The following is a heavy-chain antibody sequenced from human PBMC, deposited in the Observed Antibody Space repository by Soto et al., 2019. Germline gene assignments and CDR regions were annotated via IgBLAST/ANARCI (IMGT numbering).Heavy chain of an antibody. CDR2: INGGNGDT. D-gene: IGHD2-2*01. J-gene: IGHJ4*02. CDR3: ARGYCSSTSCQYYFDF. V-gene: IGHV1-3*01. CDR1: GYTFTGYA. Sequence: ASVKVSCKAPGYTFTGYAIHWVRQAPGQRHEWMGWINGGNGDTKYSQKFQGRVTITRDTSASTAYMELTSLGSEDTAVYHCARGYCSSTSCQYYFDFWGQGTLVTVSS.